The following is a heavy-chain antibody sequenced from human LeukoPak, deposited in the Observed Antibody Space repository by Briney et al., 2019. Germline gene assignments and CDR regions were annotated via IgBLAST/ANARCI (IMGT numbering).Heavy chain of an antibody. Sequence: PSETLSLTCSVSGASIISSTNYWGWIRQPPGKGLEWIGSIHSTGSTYYNSSLRSRVAISVDTSKNHFSLTLSSVTGADTAVYYCARHLGDWDYWGQGTLVTVSS. D-gene: IGHD2-21*02. J-gene: IGHJ4*02. CDR3: ARHLGDWDY. V-gene: IGHV4-39*01. CDR1: GASIISSTNY. CDR2: IHSTGST.